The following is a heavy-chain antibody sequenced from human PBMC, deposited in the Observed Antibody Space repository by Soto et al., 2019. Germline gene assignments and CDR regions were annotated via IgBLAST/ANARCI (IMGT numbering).Heavy chain of an antibody. J-gene: IGHJ5*02. V-gene: IGHV4-34*01. CDR3: AKSAEGDGYNSGLFGP. CDR1: GGSFSGYY. CDR2: INHSGST. Sequence: ASETLSLTCAVYGGSFSGYYWSWIRQPPGKGLEWIGEINHSGSTNYNPSLKSRVTISEDRSKNQFSLKLSSVTAVDTAVYYCAKSAEGDGYNSGLFGPWGQGILVTVSS. D-gene: IGHD5-12*01.